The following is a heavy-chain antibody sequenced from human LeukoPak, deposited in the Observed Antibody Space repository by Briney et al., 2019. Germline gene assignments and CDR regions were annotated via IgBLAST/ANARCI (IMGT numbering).Heavy chain of an antibody. J-gene: IGHJ4*02. CDR3: ARHQSGSYYGNFDY. Sequence: SETLSLTCTVSSGSISSSSYYWGWIRQPPGKGLEWIGSIYYSGSTYYNPSLKSRVTISVDTSKNQFSLKLSSVTAADTAVYYCARHQSGSYYGNFDYWAREPWSPSPQ. D-gene: IGHD1-26*01. CDR1: SGSISSSSYY. CDR2: IYYSGST. V-gene: IGHV4-39*01.